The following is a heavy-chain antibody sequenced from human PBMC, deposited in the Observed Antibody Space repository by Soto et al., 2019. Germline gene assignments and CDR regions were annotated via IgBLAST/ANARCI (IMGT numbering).Heavy chain of an antibody. Sequence: GGSLRLSCAASGFTFSSYAMHWVRQAPGKGLEWVAVISYDGSNKYCADSVKGRFTISRDDSKNTLYLQMNSLRAEDTAVYYCARDPDPITIFFDYWGQGTLVTVSS. CDR1: GFTFSSYA. J-gene: IGHJ4*02. D-gene: IGHD3-3*01. CDR2: ISYDGSNK. V-gene: IGHV3-30-3*01. CDR3: ARDPDPITIFFDY.